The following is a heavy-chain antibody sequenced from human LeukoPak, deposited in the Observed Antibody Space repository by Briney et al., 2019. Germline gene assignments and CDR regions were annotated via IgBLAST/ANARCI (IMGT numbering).Heavy chain of an antibody. V-gene: IGHV4-61*02. J-gene: IGHJ6*03. CDR2: IYTSGST. Sequence: SETLSLTCTVSGGSISSGSYYWSWIRQPAGKGLEWIGRIYTSGSTNYNPSLKSRVTISVDTSKNQFSLKLSSVTAADTAVYYCARDLSCSGTSCYGYYYYYYMDVWGKGTTVTVSS. CDR3: ARDLSCSGTSCYGYYYYYYMDV. CDR1: GGSISSGSYY. D-gene: IGHD2-2*01.